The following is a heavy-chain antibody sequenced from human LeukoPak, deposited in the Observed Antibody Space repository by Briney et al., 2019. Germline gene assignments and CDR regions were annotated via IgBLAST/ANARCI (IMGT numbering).Heavy chain of an antibody. CDR1: GFTFSSSGFTFSSSG. Sequence: GGSLRLSCAVSGFTFSSSGFTFSSSGMSWVRQAPGKGLEWVSYISSSGSTIYYADSVKGRFTISRDNAKNSLYLQMNSLRAEDTAVYYCARDLYYDYVWGSYRWPFDYWGQGTLVTVSS. CDR2: ISSSGSTI. D-gene: IGHD3-16*02. V-gene: IGHV3-48*04. CDR3: ARDLYYDYVWGSYRWPFDY. J-gene: IGHJ4*02.